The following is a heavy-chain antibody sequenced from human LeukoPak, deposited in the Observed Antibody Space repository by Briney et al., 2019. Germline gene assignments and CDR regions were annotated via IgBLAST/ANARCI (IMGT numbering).Heavy chain of an antibody. V-gene: IGHV3-9*01. D-gene: IGHD3-9*01. Sequence: GRSLRLSCVGSGFSLDDYAMHWVRQVPGKSLEWVSSTSWDSGSQAYADSVKGRFTISRDNAKNSLYLQMNSLRPEDTAFYYCIKDMGFDLLKDAFHLWGQGTLVTVSS. J-gene: IGHJ3*01. CDR2: TSWDSGSQ. CDR1: GFSLDDYA. CDR3: IKDMGFDLLKDAFHL.